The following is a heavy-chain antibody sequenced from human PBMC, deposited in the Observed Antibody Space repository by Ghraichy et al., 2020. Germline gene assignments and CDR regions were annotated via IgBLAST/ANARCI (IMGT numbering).Heavy chain of an antibody. CDR3: AKYPNVLRFSEHLPPRGGGYYRYVLDV. Sequence: GGSLRLSCAGSGFTFSNFAMSWVRQAPGKGLEWVSAIRRSGDDTYYADSVKGRFTISRDNSNNMLYLQMNRLRGEDTAVYYCAKYPNVLRFSEHLPPRGGGYYRYVLDVWGQGTPVPVSS. CDR2: IRRSGDDT. J-gene: IGHJ6*02. CDR1: GFTFSNFA. V-gene: IGHV3-23*01. D-gene: IGHD3-3*01.